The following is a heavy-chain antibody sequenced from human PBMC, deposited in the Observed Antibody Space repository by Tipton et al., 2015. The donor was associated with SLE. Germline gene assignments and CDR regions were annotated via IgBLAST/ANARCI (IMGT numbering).Heavy chain of an antibody. Sequence: TLSLTCTVSGGSISSYYWSWIRQPPRKGLEWIGYILYSGSTNYNPPLKSRVTISVDTSTNQFPLKLSSVTAADTAVYYCARDPGRYDFGPYGIDVWGQGTTVTVSS. J-gene: IGHJ6*02. CDR2: ILYSGST. V-gene: IGHV4-59*01. CDR3: ARDPGRYDFGPYGIDV. D-gene: IGHD3-3*01. CDR1: GGSISSYY.